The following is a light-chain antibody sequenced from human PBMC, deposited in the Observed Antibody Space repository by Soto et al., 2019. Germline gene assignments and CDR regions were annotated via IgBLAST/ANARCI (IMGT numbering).Light chain of an antibody. Sequence: DIQMTQSPSTLPAAVGDRFTSSCPASQGISSWLAWCQQKPGKAPKLLIYKASTLKSGVPSRFSGSGSGTEFTLTISSLQPEDFATYYCLQHNSYPLTFGGGTKVDIK. CDR1: QGISSW. CDR2: KAS. CDR3: LQHNSYPLT. V-gene: IGKV1-5*03. J-gene: IGKJ4*01.